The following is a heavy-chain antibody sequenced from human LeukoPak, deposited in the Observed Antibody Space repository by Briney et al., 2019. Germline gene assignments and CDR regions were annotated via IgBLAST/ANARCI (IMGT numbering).Heavy chain of an antibody. CDR1: GFTFSSYE. CDR3: ARSGYSSGWYNYFDY. CDR2: ISSSGSTI. Sequence: PGGSLRLSCAASGFTFSSYEMNWVRQAPGKGLEWVSYISSSGSTIYYADSVKGRFPISRDNAKNSLYLQMNSLRAEDTAVYYCARSGYSSGWYNYFDYWGQGTLVTVSS. J-gene: IGHJ4*02. D-gene: IGHD6-19*01. V-gene: IGHV3-48*03.